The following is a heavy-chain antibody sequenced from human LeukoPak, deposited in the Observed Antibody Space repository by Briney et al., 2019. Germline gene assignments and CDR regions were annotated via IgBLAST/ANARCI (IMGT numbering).Heavy chain of an antibody. CDR2: INHSGST. CDR1: GGSFSGYY. J-gene: IGHJ4*02. Sequence: SETLSLTCAVDGGSFSGYYWSWIRQPPGKGLEWIGEINHSGSTNYNPSLKSRVTISVDTSKNQFSLKLSSVTAADTAVYYCARANYDFWSGYYSPLDYWGQGTLVTVSS. CDR3: ARANYDFWSGYYSPLDY. V-gene: IGHV4-34*01. D-gene: IGHD3-3*01.